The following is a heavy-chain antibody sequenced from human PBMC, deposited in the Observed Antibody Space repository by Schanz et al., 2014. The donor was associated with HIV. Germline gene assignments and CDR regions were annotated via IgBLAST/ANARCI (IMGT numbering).Heavy chain of an antibody. CDR2: IYYSGST. J-gene: IGHJ6*02. V-gene: IGHV4-31*03. CDR3: ARAAFSSEYYYGMDV. Sequence: QVPLQESGPGLVKPSQTLSLTCTVSGGSISSGGYYWSWIRQHPGKGLEWIGYIYYSGSTYYNPSLKSRVTISVDTSKNQFSLKLSSVTAADTAVYYCARAAFSSEYYYGMDVWGQGTTVTVSS. D-gene: IGHD3-3*02. CDR1: GGSISSGGYY.